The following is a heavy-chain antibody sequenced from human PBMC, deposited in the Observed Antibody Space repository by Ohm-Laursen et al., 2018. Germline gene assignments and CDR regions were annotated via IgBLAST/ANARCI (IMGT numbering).Heavy chain of an antibody. Sequence: SLRLSCAASGFTFSAMSCVRQAPGKGLEWVSAISGSGGSTYYADSVKGRFTISRDNSKNTLYLQMNSLRAEDTAVYYCAKGPEHINWNYGDYWGQGTLVTVSS. V-gene: IGHV3-23*01. CDR2: ISGSGGST. CDR1: GFTFSA. CDR3: AKGPEHINWNYGDY. J-gene: IGHJ4*02. D-gene: IGHD1-7*01.